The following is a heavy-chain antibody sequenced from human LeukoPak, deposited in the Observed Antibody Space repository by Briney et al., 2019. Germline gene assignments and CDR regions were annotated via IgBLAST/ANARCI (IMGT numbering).Heavy chain of an antibody. V-gene: IGHV1-46*01. CDR3: ARELFENLGSLTLGY. J-gene: IGHJ4*02. CDR1: GYTFTSYY. D-gene: IGHD2-21*01. CDR2: INPSGGST. Sequence: ASVKVSCKASGYTFTSYYMHWVRQAPGQGLEWMGIINPSGGSTSYAQKFQGRVTMTRDTSTSTVYMEMSSLRSEDTAVYYCARELFENLGSLTLGYWGQGTLVTVSS.